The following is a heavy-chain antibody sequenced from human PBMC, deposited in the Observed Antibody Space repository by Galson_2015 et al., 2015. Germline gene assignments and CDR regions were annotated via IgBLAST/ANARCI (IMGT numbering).Heavy chain of an antibody. J-gene: IGHJ4*02. Sequence: SLRLSCAASGFTFSSYAMSWVRQAPGKGLEWVANIKQDGSEKYYVDSVKGRFTISRDNAKNSLFLQMNSLRAEDTAVYYCARRYSSSADFFDRWGQGTLVTVSS. CDR1: GFTFSSYA. V-gene: IGHV3-7*01. D-gene: IGHD6-6*01. CDR3: ARRYSSSADFFDR. CDR2: IKQDGSEK.